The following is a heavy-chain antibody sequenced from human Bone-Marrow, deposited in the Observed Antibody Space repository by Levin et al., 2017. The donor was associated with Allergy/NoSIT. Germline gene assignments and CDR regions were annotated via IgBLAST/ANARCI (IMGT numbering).Heavy chain of an antibody. V-gene: IGHV3-7*01. D-gene: IGHD6-6*01. J-gene: IGHJ6*02. CDR3: ARDSFSTSSGLDYYYGLDV. CDR2: IKPDGSEK. Sequence: GGSLRLSCAASGFTLSQYWMTWVRQAPGKGLEWVAKIKPDGSEKYYVDSVKGRFTISRANTRKSLSLEMNNLRSADTAVYFCARDSFSTSSGLDYYYGLDVWGQGTTVTVSS. CDR1: GFTLSQYW.